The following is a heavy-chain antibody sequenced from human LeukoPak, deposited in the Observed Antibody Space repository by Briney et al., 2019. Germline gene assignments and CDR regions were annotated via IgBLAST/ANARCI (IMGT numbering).Heavy chain of an antibody. J-gene: IGHJ3*02. Sequence: GGSLRLSCAASGFTFSSYGMHWVRQAPGKGLEWVALIRYDGSNKYYADSVKGRFTISRDNSKNTLYLQMNSLRAEDTAVYYCATLDIVVVPAARNAFDIWGQGTMVTVSS. CDR1: GFTFSSYG. D-gene: IGHD2-2*03. CDR2: IRYDGSNK. CDR3: ATLDIVVVPAARNAFDI. V-gene: IGHV3-30*02.